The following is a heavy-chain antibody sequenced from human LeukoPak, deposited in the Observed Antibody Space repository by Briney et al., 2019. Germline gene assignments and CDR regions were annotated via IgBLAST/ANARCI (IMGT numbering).Heavy chain of an antibody. CDR3: ARATASNWFET. Sequence: GGSLRLSCAASGFTFCRDWMSWVREAPGKGLEWVANIKGDGSEKYYVESVKARFTIYRENAKTSLYLQMNSLRAEETAIYYCARATASNWFETCGQGTL. CDR2: IKGDGSEK. D-gene: IGHD5-18*01. J-gene: IGHJ5*02. CDR1: GFTFCRDW. V-gene: IGHV3-7*01.